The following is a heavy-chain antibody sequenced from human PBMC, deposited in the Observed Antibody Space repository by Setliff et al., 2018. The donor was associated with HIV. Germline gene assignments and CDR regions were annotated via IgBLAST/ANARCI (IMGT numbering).Heavy chain of an antibody. CDR2: MHYSGTA. V-gene: IGHV4-39*07. CDR3: ARDPTTGVDY. Sequence: SETLSLTCTVSGGSTSSSSNYWGWIRQPPGKGLEWIGNMHYSGTAYYNPSLRSRVKISVDTSKNELSLNLRSVTAADTAVYYCARDPTTGVDYWGQGTLVTVSS. J-gene: IGHJ4*02. CDR1: GGSTSSSSNY. D-gene: IGHD4-4*01.